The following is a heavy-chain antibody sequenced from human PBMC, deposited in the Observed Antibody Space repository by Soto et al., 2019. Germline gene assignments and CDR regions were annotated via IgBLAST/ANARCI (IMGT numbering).Heavy chain of an antibody. V-gene: IGHV4-59*01. D-gene: IGHD3-10*01. Sequence: SDTLSLTSTVSVGSISSYYWSWIRQPPGKGLEWIGYIYYSGSTNYNPSLKSRVTISVDTSKNQFSLKLSSVTAADTAVYYCARDSIWFGELLGPFDYYFYGMDVWGQVTSFPV. CDR3: ARDSIWFGELLGPFDYYFYGMDV. J-gene: IGHJ6*02. CDR1: VGSISSYY. CDR2: IYYSGST.